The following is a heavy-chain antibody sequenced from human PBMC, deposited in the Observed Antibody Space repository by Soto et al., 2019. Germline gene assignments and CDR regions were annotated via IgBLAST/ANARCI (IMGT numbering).Heavy chain of an antibody. CDR1: GYTSTSYY. D-gene: IGHD4-4*01. CDR2: INPSGGST. CDR3: ARGGTVGYYYYGMDV. V-gene: IGHV1-46*01. Sequence: GASVKVSCKASGYTSTSYYMHWVRQAPGQGLEWMGIINPSGGSTSYAQKFQGRVTMTRDTSTSTVYMELSSLRSEDTAVYYCARGGTVGYYYYGMDVWGQGTTVTVSS. J-gene: IGHJ6*02.